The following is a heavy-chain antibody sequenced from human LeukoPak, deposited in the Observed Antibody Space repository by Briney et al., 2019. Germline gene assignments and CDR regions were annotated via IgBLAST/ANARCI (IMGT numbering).Heavy chain of an antibody. CDR2: IYTRGST. CDR1: GGSISSYY. D-gene: IGHD1-26*01. Sequence: SETLSLTCTVPGGSISSYYWSWIRQPPGKGLEWIGYIYTRGSTHYNPTLKRPVTISVDTSKNQFSLKLSSVTAADTAVYYCARQSRWEWELIRWGQGTLVTVSS. V-gene: IGHV4-4*09. J-gene: IGHJ4*02. CDR3: ARQSRWEWELIR.